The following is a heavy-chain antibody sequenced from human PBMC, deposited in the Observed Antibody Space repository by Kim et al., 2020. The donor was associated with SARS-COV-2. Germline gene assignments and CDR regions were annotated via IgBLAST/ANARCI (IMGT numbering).Heavy chain of an antibody. V-gene: IGHV3-73*01. CDR1: GFTFSDSA. J-gene: IGHJ4*02. Sequence: GGSLRLSCAASGFTFSDSAMHWVRQASGKGLEWLGRIRSKANNYATVYAASVQGRFTISRDDSKNTAYLQMNSLKTEDTAVYYCTRHGGSGELFQRTDYWGQGTLVTVSS. CDR3: TRHGGSGELFQRTDY. CDR2: IRSKANNYAT. D-gene: IGHD3-10*01.